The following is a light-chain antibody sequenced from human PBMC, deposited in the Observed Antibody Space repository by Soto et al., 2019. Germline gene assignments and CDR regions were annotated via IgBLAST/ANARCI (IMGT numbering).Light chain of an antibody. CDR1: SSDVGGYNY. V-gene: IGLV2-14*01. Sequence: QAVVTQPASVSGSPGQSITISCTGTSSDVGGYNYVSWYQQHPGKAPKLMIYDVSNRPSGVSNRFSGSKSGNTASLTISGLQAEDEADYYCSSYTSSHVVFGGGTKLT. J-gene: IGLJ2*01. CDR3: SSYTSSHVV. CDR2: DVS.